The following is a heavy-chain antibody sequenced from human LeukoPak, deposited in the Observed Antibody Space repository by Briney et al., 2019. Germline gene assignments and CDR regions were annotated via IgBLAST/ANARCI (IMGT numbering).Heavy chain of an antibody. Sequence: GGSLRLSCAASGFTFSSYGMSRVRQAPGKGLEWVAVISYDGSNKYYADSVKGRFTISRDNSKNTLYLQMNSLRAEDTAVYYCARDHDGQLWFGELKPEWGQGTLVTVSS. CDR2: ISYDGSNK. CDR3: ARDHDGQLWFGELKPE. V-gene: IGHV3-30*03. J-gene: IGHJ4*02. D-gene: IGHD3-10*01. CDR1: GFTFSSYG.